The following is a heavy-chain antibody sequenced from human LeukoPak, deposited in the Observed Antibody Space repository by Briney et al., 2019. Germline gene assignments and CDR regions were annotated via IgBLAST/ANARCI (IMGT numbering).Heavy chain of an antibody. D-gene: IGHD5-18*01. V-gene: IGHV4-39*01. Sequence: SETLSLTCTVSGGSISSSSYYWGWIRQPPGKGLEWIGSIYYSGSTYYNPSLKSRVTISVDTSKNQFSLKLSSVTAADTAVYYCARLIVARIQGRRYFDLWGRGTLVTVS. CDR3: ARLIVARIQGRRYFDL. J-gene: IGHJ2*01. CDR2: IYYSGST. CDR1: GGSISSSSYY.